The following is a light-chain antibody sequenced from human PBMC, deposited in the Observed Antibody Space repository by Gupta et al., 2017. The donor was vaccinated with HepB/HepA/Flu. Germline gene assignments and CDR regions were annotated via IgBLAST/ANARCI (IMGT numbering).Light chain of an antibody. CDR2: DAS. CDR1: QSVTSNY. Sequence: EIVLPQSPASLSLSPGERATLSCRASQSVTSNYLAWYQQKPGQAPRLLIYDASTRATGIPDRFSGGGSGTDFTFTISRLEPEDFSVYYCQQYGSSPLTVGGGTKVEIK. J-gene: IGKJ4*01. CDR3: QQYGSSPLT. V-gene: IGKV3-20*01.